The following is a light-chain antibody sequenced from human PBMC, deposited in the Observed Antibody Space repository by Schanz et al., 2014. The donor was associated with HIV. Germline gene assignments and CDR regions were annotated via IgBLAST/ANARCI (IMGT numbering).Light chain of an antibody. Sequence: EVVLTQSPGILSLSPGERATLSCRASQSVSSNSLAWYQQKPGRAPRLLIYGASSGAPGIPDRFSGSGSGTEFTLTISRLEPEDFALYFCQQYGSSPRTFGQGTKVEIK. CDR2: GAS. CDR3: QQYGSSPRT. V-gene: IGKV3-20*01. CDR1: QSVSSNS. J-gene: IGKJ1*01.